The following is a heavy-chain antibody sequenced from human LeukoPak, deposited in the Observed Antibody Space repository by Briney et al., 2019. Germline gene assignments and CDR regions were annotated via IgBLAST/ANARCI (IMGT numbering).Heavy chain of an antibody. CDR2: ISAYNGNT. CDR1: GYTFTSYG. CDR3: ARDHEPMGAYYYYMDV. Sequence: ASVKVSCKASGYTFTSYGISWVRQAPGQGLEWMGWISAYNGNTNYAQKLQGRVTMTTDTSTSTAYMELSRLRSDDTAVYYCARDHEPMGAYYYYMDVWGKGTTVTISS. J-gene: IGHJ6*03. D-gene: IGHD3-10*01. V-gene: IGHV1-18*01.